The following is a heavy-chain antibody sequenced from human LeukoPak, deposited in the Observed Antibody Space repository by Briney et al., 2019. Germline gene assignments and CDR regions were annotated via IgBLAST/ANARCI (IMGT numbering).Heavy chain of an antibody. Sequence: GRSLRHSCVACGFTVSSNYMSWVRQAPGKGLERVSGIYRCGSTHYDDSVNGRFTISTDNTTNTLYPQMISSRAEDTAVYYCSPDVPIAAAGDDYWGQGTLVTVSS. CDR3: SPDVPIAAAGDDY. CDR2: IYRCGST. J-gene: IGHJ4*02. D-gene: IGHD6-13*01. CDR1: GFTVSSNY. V-gene: IGHV3-66*01.